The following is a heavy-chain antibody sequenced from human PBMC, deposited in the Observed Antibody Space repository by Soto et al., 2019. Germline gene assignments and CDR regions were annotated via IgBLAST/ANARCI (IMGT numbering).Heavy chain of an antibody. CDR1: GYTFTGYY. Sequence: QVQLVQSGAEVKKPGASVKVSCKASGYTFTGYYMHWVRQAPGQGLEWMGWINPNSGGTNYAQKFQGWVTRTRDTSISTAYMELSRLRSDDTAVYYCARRYDYIWGSYRYTGGVSAFDIWGQGTMVTVSS. CDR3: ARRYDYIWGSYRYTGGVSAFDI. V-gene: IGHV1-2*04. J-gene: IGHJ3*02. CDR2: INPNSGGT. D-gene: IGHD3-16*02.